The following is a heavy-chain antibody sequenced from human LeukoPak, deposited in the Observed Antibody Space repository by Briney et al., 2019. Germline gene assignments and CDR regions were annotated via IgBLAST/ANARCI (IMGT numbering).Heavy chain of an antibody. CDR2: ISGSGAST. J-gene: IGHJ4*02. CDR3: AKDLRYYYDSSGTNDY. D-gene: IGHD3-22*01. CDR1: GFTFSNYA. Sequence: GGSLRLSCAASGFTFSNYAMTWVRQAPGEGLEWVSGISGSGASTYYADSVKGRFTISRDNSKNTLYLQMNSLRAEDTAVYYCAKDLRYYYDSSGTNDYWGQGTLVTVSS. V-gene: IGHV3-23*01.